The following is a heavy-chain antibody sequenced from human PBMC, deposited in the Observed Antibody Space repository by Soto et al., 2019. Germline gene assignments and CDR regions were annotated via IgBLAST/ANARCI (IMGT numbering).Heavy chain of an antibody. CDR3: ARTGYSGNLVDY. CDR2: IYYSGST. D-gene: IGHD1-26*01. V-gene: IGHV4-39*01. J-gene: IGHJ4*02. CDR1: GGSISSSSYY. Sequence: SETLSLTCTVSGGSISSSSYYWGWIRQPPGKGLEWIGSIYYSGSTYYNPSLKSRVTISVDTSKNKFTLKLSSVTAADTAVYYCARTGYSGNLVDYWGQGTLVTVSS.